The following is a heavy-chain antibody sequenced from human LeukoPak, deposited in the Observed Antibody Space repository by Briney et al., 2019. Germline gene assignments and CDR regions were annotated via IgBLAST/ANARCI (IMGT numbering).Heavy chain of an antibody. Sequence: GGSLRLSCAASGFTFSSFVMNWVRQAPGKGLEWGAVISNDGSTKYYADSVKGRFTISRDNSKNTLYVQMNSLKTEDTAVYYCTTVLSNYYDSSGYSHWGQGTLVTVSS. CDR3: TTVLSNYYDSSGYSH. CDR1: GFTFSSFV. D-gene: IGHD3-22*01. V-gene: IGHV3-30-3*01. CDR2: ISNDGSTK. J-gene: IGHJ4*02.